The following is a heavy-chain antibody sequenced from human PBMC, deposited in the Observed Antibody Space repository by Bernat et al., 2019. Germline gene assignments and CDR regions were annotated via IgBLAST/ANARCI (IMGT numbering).Heavy chain of an antibody. CDR2: ISGSGGST. J-gene: IGHJ6*03. CDR3: AKGTYCSGFSCYGYEYHYYMDI. CDR1: GFTFGSYP. V-gene: IGHV3-23*04. D-gene: IGHD2-2*01. Sequence: EVQLVESGGGLLQPGGSLRLSCAASGFTFGSYPFSWVRQAPGKGLEWVSGISGSGGSTYYADSVKGRFTVSRDNSKNTVYLQMNSLRAEDTAVYYCAKGTYCSGFSCYGYEYHYYMDIWGKGTTVTVSS.